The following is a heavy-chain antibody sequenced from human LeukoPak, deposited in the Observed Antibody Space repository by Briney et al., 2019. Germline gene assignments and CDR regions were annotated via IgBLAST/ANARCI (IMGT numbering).Heavy chain of an antibody. D-gene: IGHD3-10*01. CDR3: ARDKGMVRGVIGY. CDR1: GFTFSSYS. Sequence: PGGSLRLSCAASGFTFSSYSMNWVRQAPGEGLEWVSSISSSSSYIYYADSVKGRLTISRDNAKTSLYLQMNSLRAEDTAVYYCARDKGMVRGVIGYWGQGTLVTVSS. J-gene: IGHJ4*02. CDR2: ISSSSSYI. V-gene: IGHV3-21*01.